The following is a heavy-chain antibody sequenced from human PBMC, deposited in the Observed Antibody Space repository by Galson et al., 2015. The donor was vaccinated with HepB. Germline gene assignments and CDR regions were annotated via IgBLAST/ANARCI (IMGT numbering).Heavy chain of an antibody. D-gene: IGHD3-10*01. Sequence: TCTVSGASVTGYYWSWIRQPPGKGLQWIGYIYYDGNTNYNPSLKSRVTMSVDTSKNQFSLNLRSVTATDTAVYYCARHGFGSEDNVWGQGTLVAVSS. CDR3: ARHGFGSEDNV. CDR1: GASVTGYY. J-gene: IGHJ1*01. CDR2: IYYDGNT. V-gene: IGHV4-59*08.